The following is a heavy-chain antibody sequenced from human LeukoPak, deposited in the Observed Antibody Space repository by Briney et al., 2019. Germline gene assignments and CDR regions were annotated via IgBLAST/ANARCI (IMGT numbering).Heavy chain of an antibody. CDR1: GGSITTTNY. J-gene: IGHJ4*02. Sequence: SGTLSLTCGVSGGSITTTNYWSWVRQSPGRGLEWIGEISLSGYTGFNPSLRGRVTISLDESKNHLSLTLTSVTAADTAIYYCSRESGPYSPFGHWGQGILVTV. CDR2: ISLSGYT. CDR3: SRESGPYSPFGH. D-gene: IGHD1-26*01. V-gene: IGHV4-4*02.